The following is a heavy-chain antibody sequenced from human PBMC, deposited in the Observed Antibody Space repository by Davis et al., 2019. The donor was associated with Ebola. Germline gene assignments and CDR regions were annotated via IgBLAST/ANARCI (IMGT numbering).Heavy chain of an antibody. CDR1: GGSISSYY. Sequence: PSETLSLTCTVSGGSISSYYWSWIRQPPGKGLEWIGYIYYSGSTNYNPSLKSRVTISVDTSKNQFSLKLSSVTAADTAVYYCAREPAAIRGNWFDPWGQGTLVTVSS. V-gene: IGHV4-59*12. CDR3: AREPAAIRGNWFDP. J-gene: IGHJ5*02. D-gene: IGHD2-2*02. CDR2: IYYSGST.